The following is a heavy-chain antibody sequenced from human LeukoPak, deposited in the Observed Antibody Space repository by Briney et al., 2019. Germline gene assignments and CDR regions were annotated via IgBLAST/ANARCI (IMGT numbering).Heavy chain of an antibody. CDR1: GGSISSYY. V-gene: IGHV4-34*01. Sequence: SETLSLTCTVSGGSISSYYWSWIRQPPGKGLEWIGEINHSGSTNYNPSLKSRVTISVDTSKNQFSLKLSSVTAADTAVYYCARYKVYCSSTSCYTRAPYYYYGMDVWGQGTTVTVSS. J-gene: IGHJ6*02. D-gene: IGHD2-2*02. CDR3: ARYKVYCSSTSCYTRAPYYYYGMDV. CDR2: INHSGST.